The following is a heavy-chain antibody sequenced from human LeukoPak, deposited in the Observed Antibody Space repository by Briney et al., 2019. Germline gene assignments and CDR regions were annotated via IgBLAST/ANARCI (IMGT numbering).Heavy chain of an antibody. D-gene: IGHD5-12*01. J-gene: IGHJ4*02. CDR1: GGSLSSSHYS. Sequence: SETLSLTCTVSGGSLSSSHYSWGWIRQPPGKGLEWIGSIYSGGSTYYNPSLKSRVTISVDTSKNQFSLKLSSVTAADTAVYYCARLRVSVTTTSDFDYWGQGTLVTVSS. CDR3: ARLRVSVTTTSDFDY. V-gene: IGHV4-39*01. CDR2: IYSGGST.